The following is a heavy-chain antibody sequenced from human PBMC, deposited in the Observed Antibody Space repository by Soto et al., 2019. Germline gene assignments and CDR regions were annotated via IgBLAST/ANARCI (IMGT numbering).Heavy chain of an antibody. Sequence: GGSLRLSCAASGFTFSSYWMSWVRQAPGKGLEWVANIKQGGSEKYYVDSVKGRFTISRDNAKNSLYLQMNSLRAEDTAVYYCAKESSGYYAPDYWGQGTLVTVSS. J-gene: IGHJ4*02. CDR3: AKESSGYYAPDY. V-gene: IGHV3-7*04. CDR2: IKQGGSEK. CDR1: GFTFSSYW. D-gene: IGHD3-22*01.